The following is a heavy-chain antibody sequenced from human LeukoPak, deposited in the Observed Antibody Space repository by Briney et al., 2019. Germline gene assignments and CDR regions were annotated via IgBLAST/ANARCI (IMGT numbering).Heavy chain of an antibody. Sequence: GGSLRLSCAASGFTFSSYSMNWVRQAPGKGLEWVATIKYDGDEKFYVDSVTGRFTISRDNAKNSLYLQMNSLTAEDTAVYYCVRESFSRGDFNWGQGTLVSVSS. D-gene: IGHD7-27*01. CDR2: IKYDGDEK. J-gene: IGHJ4*02. CDR1: GFTFSSYS. CDR3: VRESFSRGDFN. V-gene: IGHV3-7*01.